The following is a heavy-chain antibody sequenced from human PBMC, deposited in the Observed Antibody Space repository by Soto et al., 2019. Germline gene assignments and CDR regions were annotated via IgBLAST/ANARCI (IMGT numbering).Heavy chain of an antibody. Sequence: SETLSLTCTVSGGSISSYYWSWIRQPPGKGLEWIGDIYYSGSTNYNPSLKSRVTISVDKSKNQFSLKLSSVTAADTAVYYCARGGGGYGLFDYWGQGTLVTV. CDR1: GGSISSYY. V-gene: IGHV4-59*12. D-gene: IGHD5-12*01. CDR3: ARGGGGYGLFDY. J-gene: IGHJ4*02. CDR2: IYYSGST.